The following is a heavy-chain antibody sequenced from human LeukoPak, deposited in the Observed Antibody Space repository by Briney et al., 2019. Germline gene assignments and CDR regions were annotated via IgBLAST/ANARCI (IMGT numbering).Heavy chain of an antibody. CDR3: AVGDPFNYYMDL. Sequence: SVKVSCKASGGTFSNYAISWVRQAPGQGLEWMGGLIPLYGATNYTQRFQGRITITTDESTTTAYMELSSLRSEDTAVYFCAVGDPFNYYMDLWGKGTTVTVFS. CDR2: LIPLYGAT. CDR1: GGTFSNYA. D-gene: IGHD4-17*01. V-gene: IGHV1-69*05. J-gene: IGHJ6*03.